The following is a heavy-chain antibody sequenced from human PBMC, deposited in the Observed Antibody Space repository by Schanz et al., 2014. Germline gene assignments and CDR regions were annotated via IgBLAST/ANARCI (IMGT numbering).Heavy chain of an antibody. CDR2: ISAYNGHT. Sequence: QVQLVQSGAEVRKPGASVKVSCKASGYTFISYGIKWVRQAPGQGLEWMGWISAYNGHTDYAQKLQGRVTMTTDTSTSTAYMELRSLRSDDTAVYYCARGGYSSGWYDRDIAHFDYWGQGTLGTVSS. CDR1: GYTFISYG. J-gene: IGHJ4*02. CDR3: ARGGYSSGWYDRDIAHFDY. D-gene: IGHD6-19*01. V-gene: IGHV1-18*01.